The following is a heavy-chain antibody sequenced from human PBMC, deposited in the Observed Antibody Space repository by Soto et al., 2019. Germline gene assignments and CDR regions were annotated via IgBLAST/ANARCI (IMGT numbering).Heavy chain of an antibody. V-gene: IGHV4-39*01. Sequence: PSETLSLTCTVSDASFNSDIHYWGWVRQSPGKGLEWIASVFYTGSPYHNPSLESRVSISVDTSDNQFSLKVTSVTAADTGIYYCARHPFGGYAFDSWGQGTLVTVSS. D-gene: IGHD3-16*01. CDR1: DASFNSDIHY. CDR2: VFYTGSP. CDR3: ARHPFGGYAFDS. J-gene: IGHJ4*02.